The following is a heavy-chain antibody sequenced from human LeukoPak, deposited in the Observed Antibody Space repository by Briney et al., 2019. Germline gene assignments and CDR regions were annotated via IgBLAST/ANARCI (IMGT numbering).Heavy chain of an antibody. CDR3: AKDTKQTTVTYFDY. CDR2: ISGSGGST. V-gene: IGHV3-23*01. J-gene: IGHJ4*02. D-gene: IGHD4-17*01. CDR1: GFTFSSYA. Sequence: PGGSLRLSCAASGFTFSSYAMSWVRQAPGKGLEWVSAISGSGGSTYYADSVKGRFTISRDNSKNTLYLQMNSLRAEDTAVYYCAKDTKQTTVTYFDYWGQGTLSPSPQ.